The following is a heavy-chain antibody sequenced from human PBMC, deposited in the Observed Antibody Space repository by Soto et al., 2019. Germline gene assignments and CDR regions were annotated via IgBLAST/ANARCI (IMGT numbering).Heavy chain of an antibody. CDR2: IYTSGST. Sequence: SETLSLTCAVSGYSISSYFCSWIRQPAGKGLEWIGRIYTSGSTNYNPSLKSRVTMSVDTSKNQFSLKLSSVTAADTAVYYCARESTVVTLRTFDIWGQGTMVTVSS. D-gene: IGHD2-21*02. J-gene: IGHJ3*02. CDR1: GYSISSYF. V-gene: IGHV4-4*07. CDR3: ARESTVVTLRTFDI.